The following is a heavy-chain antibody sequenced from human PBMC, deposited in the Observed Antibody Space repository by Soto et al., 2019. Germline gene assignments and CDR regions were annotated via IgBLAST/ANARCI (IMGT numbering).Heavy chain of an antibody. J-gene: IGHJ3*02. Sequence: EVQLVESGGGLVKPGGSLRLSCAASGFTFSSYSMNWVRQAPGKGLEWVSSISSSSSYIYCADSVKGRFTISRDNAKNSLYLQMNSLRAEDTAVYYCARDADGAFDIWGQGTMVTVSS. CDR1: GFTFSSYS. CDR2: ISSSSSYI. V-gene: IGHV3-21*01. CDR3: ARDADGAFDI.